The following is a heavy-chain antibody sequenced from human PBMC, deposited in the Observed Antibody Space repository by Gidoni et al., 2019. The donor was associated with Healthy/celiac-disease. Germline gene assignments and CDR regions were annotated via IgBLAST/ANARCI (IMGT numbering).Heavy chain of an antibody. D-gene: IGHD2-15*01. V-gene: IGHV4-34*01. Sequence: QVQLQQWGAGLLKPSETLSLTCAVYGGSFSGYSWSWIRQPPGKGLEWIGEINHSGSTNYNPSLKRRVTISVDTSKNQFSLKLSSVTAADTAVYYCARGRLGYCSGGSCYYYYYYYGMDVWGQGTTVTVSS. CDR3: ARGRLGYCSGGSCYYYYYYYGMDV. CDR1: GGSFSGYS. CDR2: INHSGST. J-gene: IGHJ6*02.